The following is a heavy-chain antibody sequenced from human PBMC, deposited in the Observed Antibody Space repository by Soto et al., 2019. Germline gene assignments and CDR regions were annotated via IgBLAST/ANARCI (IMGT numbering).Heavy chain of an antibody. CDR1: GGTFSSYA. D-gene: IGHD2-15*01. V-gene: IGHV1-69*01. Sequence: QVQLVQSGAEVKKPGSSVKVSCKASGGTFSSYAISWVRQAPGQGLEWMGGIIPIFGTANYAQKFQGRVTITADESTSTAYMELSSLRSEDTAVYYCAREADCSGGSCYSGGAFDIWGQGTMVTVSS. J-gene: IGHJ3*02. CDR2: IIPIFGTA. CDR3: AREADCSGGSCYSGGAFDI.